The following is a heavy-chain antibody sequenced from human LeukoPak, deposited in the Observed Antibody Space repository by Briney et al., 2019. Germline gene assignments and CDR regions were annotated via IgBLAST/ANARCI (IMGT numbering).Heavy chain of an antibody. CDR2: VDPSGGST. CDR1: GYTFTSYY. V-gene: IGHV1-46*01. J-gene: IGHJ6*03. D-gene: IGHD6-19*01. Sequence: ASVKVSCRASGYTFTSYYMHWVRQAPGQGREWMGIVDPSGGSTSYAQKFQGRVTMTRDTSTSTVYMELSSLRSEDTAVYYCARTGYSSGSYYYYYMDVWGKGTTVTVSS. CDR3: ARTGYSSGSYYYYYMDV.